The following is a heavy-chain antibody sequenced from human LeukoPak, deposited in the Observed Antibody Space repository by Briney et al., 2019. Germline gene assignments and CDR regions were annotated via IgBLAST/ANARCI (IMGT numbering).Heavy chain of an antibody. D-gene: IGHD2-15*01. Sequence: PSETLSLTCTVSGGSISGYYWTWIRQSPGKRAEWLAYVRYTGTPNYNPSLKSRVTISVDTSKNQFSLTLTSVTAADTAVYYCARHVAPDMDYFDYWGPGTLVTVSP. V-gene: IGHV4-59*08. J-gene: IGHJ4*02. CDR2: VRYTGTP. CDR1: GGSISGYY. CDR3: ARHVAPDMDYFDY.